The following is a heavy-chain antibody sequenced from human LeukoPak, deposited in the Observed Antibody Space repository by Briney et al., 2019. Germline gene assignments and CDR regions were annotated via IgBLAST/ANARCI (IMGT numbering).Heavy chain of an antibody. D-gene: IGHD3-9*01. J-gene: IGHJ6*02. CDR2: IDPSDSYT. Sequence: GESLKISCKGSGYSFTSYWIGWVRQMPGKGLEWMGRIDPSDSYTNYSPSFQGHVTISADKSISTAYLQWSSLKASDTAMYYCARYYDILTGYYGYYYYGMDVWGQGTTVTVSS. V-gene: IGHV5-10-1*01. CDR1: GYSFTSYW. CDR3: ARYYDILTGYYGYYYYGMDV.